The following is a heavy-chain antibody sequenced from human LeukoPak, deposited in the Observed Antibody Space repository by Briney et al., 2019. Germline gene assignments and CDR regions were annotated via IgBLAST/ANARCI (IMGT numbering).Heavy chain of an antibody. CDR3: AVSSIPAALTYLDY. V-gene: IGHV3-74*01. D-gene: IGHD2-2*01. Sequence: PGGSLRLSCAASGFTFTNYWMYWVRQAPGKGLVWVSRINSDGSSTSYADSVNGRFTVSRDNAKNTLYLQMNGLRAEDTAVYYCAVSSIPAALTYLDYWGQGTLVTVSS. CDR2: INSDGSST. J-gene: IGHJ4*02. CDR1: GFTFTNYW.